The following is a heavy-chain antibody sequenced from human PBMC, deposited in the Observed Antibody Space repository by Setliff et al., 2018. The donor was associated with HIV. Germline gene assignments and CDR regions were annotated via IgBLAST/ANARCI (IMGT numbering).Heavy chain of an antibody. V-gene: IGHV4-59*11. CDR3: ARFEVTTVTTRDY. Sequence: SETLSLTCTVSGGYLSNHHWIWIRQPPGKGLEWIGRISDSGTADYNPSLKSRVTISLDTSRNQFSLKLRSVTAADTAVYYCARFEVTTVTTRDYWGQGTLVTVSS. CDR2: ISDSGTA. D-gene: IGHD4-17*01. J-gene: IGHJ4*02. CDR1: GGYLSNHH.